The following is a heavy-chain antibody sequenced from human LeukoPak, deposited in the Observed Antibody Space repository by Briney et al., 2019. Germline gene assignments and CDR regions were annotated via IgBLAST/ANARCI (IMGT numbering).Heavy chain of an antibody. CDR3: AREKVATNYGGYYYGMDV. CDR2: INPNSGGT. D-gene: IGHD5-12*01. Sequence: ASVKVSCKASGYTFTGYYMHWVRQAPGQGLEWMGWINPNSGGTNYAQEFQGWVTMTRDTSISTAYMELSRLRSDDTAVYYCAREKVATNYGGYYYGMDVWGKGTTVTVSS. V-gene: IGHV1-2*04. J-gene: IGHJ6*04. CDR1: GYTFTGYY.